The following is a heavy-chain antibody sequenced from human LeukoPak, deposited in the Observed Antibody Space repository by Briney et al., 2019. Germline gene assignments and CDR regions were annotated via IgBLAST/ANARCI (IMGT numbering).Heavy chain of an antibody. CDR2: IYYSGST. V-gene: IGHV4-39*01. Sequence: SETLSLTCTVSGGSISSSSYYWGWIRQPPGKGLEWIGSIYYSGSTYYNPSLKSRVTISVDTSKNQFSLKLSSVTAADTAVYYCARQEGSSWYFDYWGQETLVTVSS. CDR1: GGSISSSSYY. CDR3: ARQEGSSWYFDY. D-gene: IGHD6-13*01. J-gene: IGHJ4*02.